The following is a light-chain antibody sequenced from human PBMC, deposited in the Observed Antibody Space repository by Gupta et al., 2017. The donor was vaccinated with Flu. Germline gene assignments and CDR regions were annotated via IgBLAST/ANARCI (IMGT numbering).Light chain of an antibody. V-gene: IGKV2-24*01. CDR3: TQVTQFRT. J-gene: IGKJ1*01. CDR1: QSLVHSNVDTY. CDR2: EIS. Sequence: VMPQPPLSSPVTLGQPASFSFRSGQSLVHSNVDTYLSWLQQRPGQPPRLLIYEISHRFSGVPDRFSGSGAGTEFTLKSSRVEAEDVGMEDCTQVTQFRTCGQGTKVEIK.